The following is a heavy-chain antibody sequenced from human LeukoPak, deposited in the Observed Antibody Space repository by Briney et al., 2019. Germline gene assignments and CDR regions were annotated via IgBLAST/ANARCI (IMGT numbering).Heavy chain of an antibody. CDR3: AKKMGYGDRKFDY. D-gene: IGHD4-17*01. J-gene: IGHJ4*02. CDR1: GFTFSSYG. V-gene: IGHV3-30*02. Sequence: GGSLRLSCAASGFTFSSYGMHWVRQAPGKGLEWVAFIRYDGSNKYYADSVKGRFTISRDNSKNTLYLQMNSLRAGDTAVYYCAKKMGYGDRKFDYWGQGTLVTVSS. CDR2: IRYDGSNK.